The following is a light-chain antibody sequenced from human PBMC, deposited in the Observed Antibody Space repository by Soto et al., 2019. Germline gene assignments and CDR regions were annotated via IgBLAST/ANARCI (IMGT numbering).Light chain of an antibody. CDR2: AAS. Sequence: DIQMTQSPSSLSASVGDRVTITCRASQSIGRSLNWYQQKPGKVPKLLIYAASSLQSGVPSKFSGSGSGTEFTLTISSLHAEDFATYYCQQSDKIPYTFGQGTKLEMK. V-gene: IGKV1-39*01. CDR3: QQSDKIPYT. J-gene: IGKJ2*01. CDR1: QSIGRS.